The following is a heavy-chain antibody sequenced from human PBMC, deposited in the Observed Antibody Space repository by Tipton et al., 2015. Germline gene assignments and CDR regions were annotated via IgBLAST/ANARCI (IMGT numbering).Heavy chain of an antibody. CDR2: IYDSGIT. D-gene: IGHD2-15*01. J-gene: IGHJ5*02. Sequence: TLSLTCSVSGASVSSDSYYWSWIRQPPGKGLEWIGHIYDSGITNHNPSLKSRVTISIDTSKNLFSLKLSSVTAADMAVYYCARGGNNWFDPWGRGTLVTVSS. CDR1: GASVSSDSYY. CDR3: ARGGNNWFDP. V-gene: IGHV4-61*01.